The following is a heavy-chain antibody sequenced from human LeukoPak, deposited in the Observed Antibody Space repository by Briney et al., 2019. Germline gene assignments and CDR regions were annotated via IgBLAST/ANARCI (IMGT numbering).Heavy chain of an antibody. CDR2: IYFSGST. CDR1: GASISSSSYY. J-gene: IGHJ5*02. Sequence: PSETLSLTCTVSGASISSSSYYWNWIRQPPGKGLEWIGSIYFSGSTYYNPSLKSRVTISADRPKNHFSLKVRSVTGADTAVYYCVTAAGARNWFYPWGQGTLVTVSS. V-gene: IGHV4-39*02. D-gene: IGHD6-13*01. CDR3: VTAAGARNWFYP.